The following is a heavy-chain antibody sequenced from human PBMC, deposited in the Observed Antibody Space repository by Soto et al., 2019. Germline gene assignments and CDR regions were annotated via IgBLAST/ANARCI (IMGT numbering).Heavy chain of an antibody. J-gene: IGHJ4*02. CDR3: VCNGYYSLDH. Sequence: QVQLQESGPGLVKPSGTLSLTCAVSGDSMSSADWWSWVRQPPGKGLAWIGEIHHSGGINYHPSLRSRVTISVDMSKNQFSLNLSSVTAADTAVYFCVCNGYYSLDHWGQGTLVIVSP. D-gene: IGHD6-25*01. CDR2: IHHSGGI. V-gene: IGHV4-4*02. CDR1: GDSMSSADW.